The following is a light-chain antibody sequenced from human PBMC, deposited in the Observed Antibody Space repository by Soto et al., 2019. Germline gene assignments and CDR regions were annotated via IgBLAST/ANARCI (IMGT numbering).Light chain of an antibody. J-gene: IGKJ1*01. CDR3: MQSLQTPPWT. V-gene: IGKV2-28*01. CDR1: HSLLQTNGYTY. CDR2: LTS. Sequence: DIVMTHSPLSLPVTPGEPASISCSSSHSLLQTNGYTYLDWYLQKPGQSPQLLIYLTSIRASGVPDRFSGSGSGTEFTLKISKVEAEDVGVYYCMQSLQTPPWTFGPGTKVDIK.